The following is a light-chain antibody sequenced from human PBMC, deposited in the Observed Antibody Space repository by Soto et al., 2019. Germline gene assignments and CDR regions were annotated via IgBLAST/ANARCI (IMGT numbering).Light chain of an antibody. V-gene: IGKV3-20*01. CDR3: QQYGSSPWT. Sequence: ETVLTQSPGSLSLSLGDRATLSCRASQTVSNNYLAWYQQKPGQAPRLLIYGTSNRATGIPDRFSGSGSGTDFTLTISRLEHEDFVIYYCQQYGSSPWTFGQGTKVDIK. CDR2: GTS. J-gene: IGKJ1*01. CDR1: QTVSNNY.